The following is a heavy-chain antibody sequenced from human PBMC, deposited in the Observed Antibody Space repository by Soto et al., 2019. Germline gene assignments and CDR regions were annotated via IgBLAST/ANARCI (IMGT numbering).Heavy chain of an antibody. D-gene: IGHD2-2*01. CDR1: GFTFSSYA. Sequence: GGSLRLSCAASGFTFSSYAMSWVRQAPGKGLEWVSAISGSGGSTYYADSVKGRFTISRDNSKNTLYLQMNSLRAEDTAVYYCAKVKGYFPDIGVVPAAMIAGVIDYWGQGTLVTVSS. CDR2: ISGSGGST. V-gene: IGHV3-23*01. J-gene: IGHJ4*02. CDR3: AKVKGYFPDIGVVPAAMIAGVIDY.